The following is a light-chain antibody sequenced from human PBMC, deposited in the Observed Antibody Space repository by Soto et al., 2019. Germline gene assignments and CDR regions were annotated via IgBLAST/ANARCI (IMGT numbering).Light chain of an antibody. CDR1: QSIKNY. J-gene: IGKJ1*01. V-gene: IGKV1-39*01. Sequence: DIQMTQSPSSLSASVGDRVTITCRASQSIKNYLNWYQQKPGKAPKLLIYATSTLQSGVPSRFSGIGSGTDFTLTISSLQPEDFATYSCQQSYTTPITFGQGTKVEV. CDR3: QQSYTTPIT. CDR2: ATS.